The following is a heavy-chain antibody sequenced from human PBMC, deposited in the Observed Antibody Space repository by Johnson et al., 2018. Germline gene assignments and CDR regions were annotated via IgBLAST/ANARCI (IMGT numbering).Heavy chain of an antibody. V-gene: IGHV3-30*18. J-gene: IGHJ1*01. Sequence: QVQLVQSGGGVVQPGRSLRLSCAASGFTFSSYGMHWVRQAPGKGLEWVAVISYDGSNKYYADSVKGRFPISRDNSKNTLYLQMNSLRAEDTAVYYCAKGRRVGYSSRWYPYFQHWGQGTLVTVSS. CDR2: ISYDGSNK. D-gene: IGHD6-13*01. CDR1: GFTFSSYG. CDR3: AKGRRVGYSSRWYPYFQH.